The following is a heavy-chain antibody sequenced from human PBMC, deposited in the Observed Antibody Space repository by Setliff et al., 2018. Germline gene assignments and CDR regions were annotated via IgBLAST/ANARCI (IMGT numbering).Heavy chain of an antibody. CDR3: ARGRMRGSCSGPSCTYDPFDI. Sequence: PSETLSLTCSVYGESFSNNYWSWIRQSPGRGLEWIGESNHGGSTSYNPSLKSRLTMSVDTSKNQFSLILRSVTAADTAVYYCARGRMRGSCSGPSCTYDPFDIWGQGTPVTVS. CDR1: GESFSNNY. V-gene: IGHV4-34*01. J-gene: IGHJ3*02. D-gene: IGHD2-2*01. CDR2: SNHGGST.